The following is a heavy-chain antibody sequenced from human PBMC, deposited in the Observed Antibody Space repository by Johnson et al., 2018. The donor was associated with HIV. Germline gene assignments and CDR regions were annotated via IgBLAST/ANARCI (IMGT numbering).Heavy chain of an antibody. V-gene: IGHV3-23*04. J-gene: IGHJ3*01. CDR1: GFTFSSYA. CDR3: AKRQPLVGASF. Sequence: VQLVESGGGLVQPGGSLRLSCAASGFTFSSYAMSWVRQAPGKGLEWVSAICGGGGSQYSADSVKGRFTISRDNSKNTLYLQMTSLRAEDTAVYDCAKRQPLVGASFWGQGTMVTVSS. CDR2: ICGGGGSQ. D-gene: IGHD1-26*01.